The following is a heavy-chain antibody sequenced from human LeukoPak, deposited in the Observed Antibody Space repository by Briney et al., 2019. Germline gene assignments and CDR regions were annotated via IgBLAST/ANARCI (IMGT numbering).Heavy chain of an antibody. Sequence: PGGSLRPSCAASGFTFDDYAMHWVRQAPGKGLEWVSGISWNSGSIGYADSVKGRFTISRDNSKNMLYLQMNSLRAEDTAVFYCARVSIAAAGPTVLDYWGQGTLVTVSS. CDR3: ARVSIAAAGPTVLDY. CDR2: ISWNSGSI. D-gene: IGHD6-13*01. CDR1: GFTFDDYA. J-gene: IGHJ4*02. V-gene: IGHV3-9*01.